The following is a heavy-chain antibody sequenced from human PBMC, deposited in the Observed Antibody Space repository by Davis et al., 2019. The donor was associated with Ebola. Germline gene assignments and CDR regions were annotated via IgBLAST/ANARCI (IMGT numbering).Heavy chain of an antibody. CDR1: GYTFNSHG. CDR2: ISAYNGNT. V-gene: IGHV1-18*01. J-gene: IGHJ5*02. CDR3: ARDYSDISIGYPGLMVDP. Sequence: ASVKVSCKASGYTFNSHGISWVRQAPGQGLEWMGWISAYNGNTNYAQNLQGRVTMTTDTSTSTAYMELRSLRSDDTAVYFCARDYSDISIGYPGLMVDPWGQGTLVTVSS. D-gene: IGHD3-9*01.